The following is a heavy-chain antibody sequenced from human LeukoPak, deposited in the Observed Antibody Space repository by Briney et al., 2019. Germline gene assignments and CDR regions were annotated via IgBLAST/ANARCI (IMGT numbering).Heavy chain of an antibody. V-gene: IGHV3-30-3*01. J-gene: IGHJ4*02. CDR1: GFTFSNYA. CDR3: ARQIAVADELIDN. Sequence: GGSLRLSCAASGFTFSNYAMHWVRQAPGKGLEWVTVISFDGSNEYYTDSVKGRFTTSRDNSKNTLYLQMNSLRPEDTAMYYCARQIAVADELIDNWGQGTLVTVSS. CDR2: ISFDGSNE. D-gene: IGHD6-19*01.